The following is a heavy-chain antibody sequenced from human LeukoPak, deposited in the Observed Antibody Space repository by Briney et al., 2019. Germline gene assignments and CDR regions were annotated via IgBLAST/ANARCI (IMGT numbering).Heavy chain of an antibody. Sequence: PGGSLRLSCAASGFTFSSYAMSWVRQAPGKGLEWVSVISDSGGSTYYADAVKGRFTISRGNSKNTVYMQMNNLRAEDMAVYYCAKGSTIPWGEFDIWGQGTMVTVSS. J-gene: IGHJ3*02. CDR1: GFTFSSYA. V-gene: IGHV3-23*01. CDR3: AKGSTIPWGEFDI. D-gene: IGHD3-3*01. CDR2: ISDSGGST.